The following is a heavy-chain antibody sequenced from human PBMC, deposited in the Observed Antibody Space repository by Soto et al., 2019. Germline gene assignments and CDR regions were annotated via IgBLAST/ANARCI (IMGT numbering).Heavy chain of an antibody. CDR2: IYYSGST. V-gene: IGHV4-59*01. J-gene: IGHJ4*02. CDR3: ARVRAYYYDSSGYGTDYFDY. D-gene: IGHD3-22*01. CDR1: GGSISSYY. Sequence: SETLSLTCTVSGGSISSYYWSWIRQPPGKGLEWIGYIYYSGSTNYNPSLKGRVTISVDTSKNQFSLKLSSVTAADTAVYYCARVRAYYYDSSGYGTDYFDYWGQGTLVTV.